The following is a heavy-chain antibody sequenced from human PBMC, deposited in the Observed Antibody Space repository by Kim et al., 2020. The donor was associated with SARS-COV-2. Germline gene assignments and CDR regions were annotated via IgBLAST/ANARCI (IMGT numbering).Heavy chain of an antibody. CDR3: ARDLSEAGSSWLAEVYYYYYGMDV. V-gene: IGHV3-30*04. J-gene: IGHJ6*02. CDR1: GFTFSSYA. D-gene: IGHD6-13*01. CDR2: ISYDGSNK. Sequence: GGSLRLSCAASGFTFSSYAMHWVRQAPGKGLEWVAVISYDGSNKYYADSVKGRFTISRDNSKNTLYLQMNSLRAEDTAVYYCARDLSEAGSSWLAEVYYYYYGMDVWGQGTTVTVSS.